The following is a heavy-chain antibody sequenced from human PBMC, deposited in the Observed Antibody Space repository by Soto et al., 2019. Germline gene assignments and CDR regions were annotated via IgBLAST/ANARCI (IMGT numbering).Heavy chain of an antibody. CDR2: IYYSGST. J-gene: IGHJ6*02. D-gene: IGHD2-2*01. Sequence: SEALSLTCPVSGGSMSSGGYYWSWIRQHPGKGLEWIGYIYYSGSTYYNPSLKSRVTISIDTSKNQFSLKLNSVTAADAGVYYCARDLQRYCSSSSCSYYGMDVWGQGTTVTVSS. V-gene: IGHV4-31*03. CDR3: ARDLQRYCSSSSCSYYGMDV. CDR1: GGSMSSGGYY.